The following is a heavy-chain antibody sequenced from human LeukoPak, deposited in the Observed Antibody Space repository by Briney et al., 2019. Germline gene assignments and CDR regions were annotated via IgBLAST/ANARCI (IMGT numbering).Heavy chain of an antibody. CDR1: GGSISSYY. J-gene: IGHJ4*02. Sequence: SETLSLTCTVSGGSISSYYWSWIRQPPGKGLEWIGYIYYSGSTNYNASLQSRVTISIDTSKNQFSLRLNSVTAADTAVYYCARHGAVAGTRYFDYWGQGTLVTVSS. CDR3: ARHGAVAGTRYFDY. CDR2: IYYSGST. V-gene: IGHV4-59*08. D-gene: IGHD6-19*01.